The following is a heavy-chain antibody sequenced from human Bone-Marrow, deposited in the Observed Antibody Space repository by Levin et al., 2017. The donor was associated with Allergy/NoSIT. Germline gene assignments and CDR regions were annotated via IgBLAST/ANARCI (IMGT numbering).Heavy chain of an antibody. CDR1: GFTFSDHY. D-gene: IGHD2-2*01. CDR3: AREGVVPAAVFDY. V-gene: IGHV3-72*01. Sequence: PGGSLRLSCAVSGFTFSDHYMDWVRQAPGKGLEWVGRSRNKANSYTTEYAASVKGRFTISRDDSKKSLYLQMNSLKIEDTAVYYCAREGVVPAAVFDYWGQGTLVTVSS. CDR2: SRNKANSYTT. J-gene: IGHJ4*02.